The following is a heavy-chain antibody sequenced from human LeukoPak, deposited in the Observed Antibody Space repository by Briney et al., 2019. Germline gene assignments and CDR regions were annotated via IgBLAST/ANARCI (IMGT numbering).Heavy chain of an antibody. J-gene: IGHJ4*02. CDR1: GFTFSTTA. CDR2: ISGSGDNTVMSGSGENT. D-gene: IGHD4-17*01. Sequence: AGGSLRLSCAASGFTFSTTAMGWVRQAPGKGLEWLSVISGSGDNTVMSGSGENTYYADSVKGRFTISRDNSKNTLYLQMNSLRVEDTAVYYSARGDDYGDYVSELGFDYWGQGTLVTVSS. CDR3: ARGDDYGDYVSELGFDY. V-gene: IGHV3-23*01.